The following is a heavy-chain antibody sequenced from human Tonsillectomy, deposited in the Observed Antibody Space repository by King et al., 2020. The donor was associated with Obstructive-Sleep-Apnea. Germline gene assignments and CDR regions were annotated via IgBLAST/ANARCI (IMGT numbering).Heavy chain of an antibody. D-gene: IGHD3-3*01. CDR3: ARGSIFGVVILYYYGMDV. Sequence: QLQESGPGLVKPSETLSLTCTVSGGSISSSSYYWGWIRQPPGKGLEWIGSIYYSGSTYYNPSLKSRGTISVDTSKNQFSLKLSSVTAADTAGYYCARGSIFGVVILYYYGMDVWGQGTTVTVSS. V-gene: IGHV4-39*07. CDR2: IYYSGST. J-gene: IGHJ6*02. CDR1: GGSISSSSYY.